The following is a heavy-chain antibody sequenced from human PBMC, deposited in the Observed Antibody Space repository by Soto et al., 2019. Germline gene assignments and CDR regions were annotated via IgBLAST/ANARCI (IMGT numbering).Heavy chain of an antibody. V-gene: IGHV1-2*02. CDR3: ARGDYGTGGYPFPYFDY. CDR1: GYSFTGYY. Sequence: HEHLVQSGAEVKRXXXSLKVSCKASGYSFTGYYIHWVRQAPGQGLEWMGWINPDSGATNYAQNFQGRVTLTSDTSISTASMDLTSLTSDDTAVYYCARGDYGTGGYPFPYFDYWGQGTLVIVSS. J-gene: IGHJ4*02. CDR2: INPDSGAT. D-gene: IGHD2-8*02.